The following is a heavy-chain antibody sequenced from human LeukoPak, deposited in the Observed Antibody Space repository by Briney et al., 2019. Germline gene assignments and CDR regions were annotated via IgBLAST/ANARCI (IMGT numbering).Heavy chain of an antibody. V-gene: IGHV1-69*04. Sequence: SVEVSCKASGGTFSSYAISWVRQAPGQGLEWMGRIIPILGIANYAQKFQGRVTITADKSTSTAYMELSSLRSEDTAVYYCARDRLMGTRVYYYYGMDVWGQGTTVTVSS. CDR2: IIPILGIA. CDR3: ARDRLMGTRVYYYYGMDV. CDR1: GGTFSSYA. D-gene: IGHD2-2*01. J-gene: IGHJ6*02.